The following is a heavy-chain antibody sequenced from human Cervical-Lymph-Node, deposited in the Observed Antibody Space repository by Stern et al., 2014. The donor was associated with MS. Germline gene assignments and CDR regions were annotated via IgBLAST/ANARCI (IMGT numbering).Heavy chain of an antibody. CDR1: GGSISSSSYY. D-gene: IGHD1-26*01. V-gene: IGHV4-39*01. J-gene: IGHJ4*02. CDR2: IYYSGST. CDR3: ARHGGWVFDY. Sequence: VQLVESGPGLVKPSETLSLTCTVSGGSISSSSYYWGWIRQPPGKGLEWIGSIYYSGSTYYNPSLKSRVTISADTSNNQFSLKLSSVTAADTADCARHGGWVFDYWGQGTLVTVSS.